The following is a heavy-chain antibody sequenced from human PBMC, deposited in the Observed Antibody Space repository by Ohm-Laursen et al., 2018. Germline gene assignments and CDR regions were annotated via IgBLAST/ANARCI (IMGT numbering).Heavy chain of an antibody. Sequence: ASVKVSCKASGYTFTGYYMHWVRQAPGQGLEWMGWINPNSGGTNYAQKFQGRVTMTTDTSTSTAYMELRSLRSDDTAVYYCARMGPQQPHWYFDLWGRGTLVTVSS. J-gene: IGHJ2*01. CDR1: GYTFTGYY. D-gene: IGHD1/OR15-1a*01. V-gene: IGHV1-2*02. CDR2: INPNSGGT. CDR3: ARMGPQQPHWYFDL.